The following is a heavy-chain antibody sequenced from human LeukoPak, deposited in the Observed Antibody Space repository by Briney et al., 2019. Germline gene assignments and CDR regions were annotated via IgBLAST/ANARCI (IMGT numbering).Heavy chain of an antibody. Sequence: SETLSLTCAVSGGSISSSNWWSWVRQPPGKGLEWIGSIYYSGSTYCNPSLKSRVTIFVDTSKNQFSLKLSSVTAADTAVYYCARVNVGYYYYGMDVWGQGTTVTVSS. V-gene: IGHV4-39*01. J-gene: IGHJ6*02. D-gene: IGHD1-26*01. CDR2: IYYSGST. CDR3: ARVNVGYYYYGMDV. CDR1: GGSISSSNW.